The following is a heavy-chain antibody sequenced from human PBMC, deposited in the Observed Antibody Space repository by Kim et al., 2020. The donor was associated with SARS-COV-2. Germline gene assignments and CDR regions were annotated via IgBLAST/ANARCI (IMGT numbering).Heavy chain of an antibody. Sequence: GGSLRLSCAASGFTFSSYGMHWVRQAPGKGLEWVAVISYDGSNKYYADSVKGRFTISRDNSKNTLYLQMNSLRAEDTAVYYCAKVIVGATAGEDYWGQGTLVTVSS. J-gene: IGHJ4*02. CDR3: AKVIVGATAGEDY. CDR1: GFTFSSYG. V-gene: IGHV3-30*18. CDR2: ISYDGSNK. D-gene: IGHD1-26*01.